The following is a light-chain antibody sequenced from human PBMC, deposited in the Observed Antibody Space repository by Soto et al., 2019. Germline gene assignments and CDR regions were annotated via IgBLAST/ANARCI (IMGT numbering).Light chain of an antibody. CDR3: SSYTSSSTRV. Sequence: QSALTQPASVSGSPGQSITISCTGTSSDVGGYNYVSWYQQHPGKAPKLMIYEFSNRPSGVSDRFSGSKSGNTASLTIPGLQAEDEADYYCSSYTSSSTRVFGGGTKLTVL. J-gene: IGLJ3*02. CDR2: EFS. V-gene: IGLV2-14*01. CDR1: SSDVGGYNY.